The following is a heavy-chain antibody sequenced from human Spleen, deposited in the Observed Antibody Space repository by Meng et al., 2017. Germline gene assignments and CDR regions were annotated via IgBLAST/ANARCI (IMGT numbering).Heavy chain of an antibody. Sequence: QVQLPESGPGLVKPSQTLSLTCTVSGGSISSSGYYWSWIRQHPGKGLEWIGYIYYSGSTYYNPSVKSLVTISVDTSKNQFSLKLSSVTAADTAVYYCARFRTTNYWYFDLWGRGTLVTVSS. CDR3: ARFRTTNYWYFDL. J-gene: IGHJ2*01. D-gene: IGHD4-17*01. CDR2: IYYSGST. V-gene: IGHV4-31*01. CDR1: GGSISSSGYY.